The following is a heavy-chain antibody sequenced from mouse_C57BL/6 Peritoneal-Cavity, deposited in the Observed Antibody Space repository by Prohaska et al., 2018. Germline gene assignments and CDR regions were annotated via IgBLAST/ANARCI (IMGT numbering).Heavy chain of an antibody. V-gene: IGHV1-22*01. Sequence: QSHGKSLEWIGYINPNNGGTSYNQKFKGKAPLTVNKSSSTAYMELRSLTSEDSAVYYCAVGNSWFAYWGQGTLVTVSA. CDR3: AVGNSWFAY. J-gene: IGHJ3*01. CDR2: INPNNGGT. D-gene: IGHD2-1*01.